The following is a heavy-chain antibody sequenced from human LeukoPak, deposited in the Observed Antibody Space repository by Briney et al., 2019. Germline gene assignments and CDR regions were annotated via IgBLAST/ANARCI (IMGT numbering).Heavy chain of an antibody. CDR1: GGSISSYY. J-gene: IGHJ5*02. D-gene: IGHD3-22*01. Sequence: KASETLSLTCTVSGGSISSYYWSWIRQPPGKGLEWIGYIYYSGSTNYNPSLKSRVTISVDTSKNQFSLKLSSVTAADTAVYYCARVYYDSDNWLDPWGQGTLVTVSS. CDR3: ARVYYDSDNWLDP. CDR2: IYYSGST. V-gene: IGHV4-59*01.